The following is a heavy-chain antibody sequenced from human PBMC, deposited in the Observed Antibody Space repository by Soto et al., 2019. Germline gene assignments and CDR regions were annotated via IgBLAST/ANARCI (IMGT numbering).Heavy chain of an antibody. CDR3: AKEYGRLDY. V-gene: IGHV3-11*06. CDR1: GFTFSDYY. J-gene: IGHJ4*02. Sequence: PGGSLRLSFAASGFTFSDYYMSWIRQAPGKGLEWVSYISSSSGYTNYADSVKGRFTISRDNAKNSLYLQMNSLRAEDTAVYYCAKEYGRLDYWGQGTLVTVSS. D-gene: IGHD4-17*01. CDR2: ISSSSGYT.